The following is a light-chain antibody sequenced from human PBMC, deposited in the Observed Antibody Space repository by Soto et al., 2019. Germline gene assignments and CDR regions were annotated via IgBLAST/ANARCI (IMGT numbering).Light chain of an antibody. CDR1: QSVSSSY. J-gene: IGKJ5*01. Sequence: EIVSTQSPGTLSLSPWERATLSCRASQSVSSSYLAWYQQKPGQAPRLLIYGASSRATGIPDRFSGSGSGTDFTLTISRLEPEDFAVYYCQQYGSSPPRITFGQGTRLEIK. CDR3: QQYGSSPPRIT. CDR2: GAS. V-gene: IGKV3-20*01.